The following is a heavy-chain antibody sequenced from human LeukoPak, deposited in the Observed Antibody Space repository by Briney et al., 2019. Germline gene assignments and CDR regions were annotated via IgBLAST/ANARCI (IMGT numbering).Heavy chain of an antibody. CDR2: ISGSGGST. CDR3: AKDHYYYDSSGYYSAMDY. CDR1: GFTFSSYA. D-gene: IGHD3-22*01. V-gene: IGHV3-23*01. Sequence: PGGSLRLSCAASGFTFSSYAMSGVRQAPGKGLEWVSAISGSGGSTYYADSVKGRFTISRDNSKNTLYLQMNSLRAEDTAVYYCAKDHYYYDSSGYYSAMDYWGQGTLVTVSS. J-gene: IGHJ4*02.